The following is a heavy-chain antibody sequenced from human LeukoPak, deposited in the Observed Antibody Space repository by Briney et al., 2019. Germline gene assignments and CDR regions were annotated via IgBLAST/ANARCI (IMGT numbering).Heavy chain of an antibody. D-gene: IGHD7-27*01. J-gene: IGHJ3*02. CDR2: INPNSGGT. Sequence: ASVKVSCKASGYTFTSFGLSWVRQAPGQGLEWMGWINPNSGGTNYAQKFQGWVTMTRDTSISTAYMELNRLTFDDTAVYYCGRNRLGKAFDIWGQGTMVTISS. CDR1: GYTFTSFG. CDR3: GRNRLGKAFDI. V-gene: IGHV1-2*04.